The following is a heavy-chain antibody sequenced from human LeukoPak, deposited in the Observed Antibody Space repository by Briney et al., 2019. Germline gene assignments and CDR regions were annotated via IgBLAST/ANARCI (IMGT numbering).Heavy chain of an antibody. CDR3: ARGSRTSSTSCYYQV. V-gene: IGHV1-8*01. J-gene: IGHJ4*02. Sequence: ASVKVSCKASGYTFTSYDINWVRQATGQGLEWMGWMNPNSGNTGYAQKLQGRVTMTRNTSISTAYMELSSLRSEDTAVYYCARGSRTSSTSCYYQVWGQGTLVTVSS. D-gene: IGHD2-2*01. CDR1: GYTFTSYD. CDR2: MNPNSGNT.